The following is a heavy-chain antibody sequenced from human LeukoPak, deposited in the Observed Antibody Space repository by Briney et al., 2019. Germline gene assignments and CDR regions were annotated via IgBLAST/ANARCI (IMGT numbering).Heavy chain of an antibody. V-gene: IGHV1-46*01. CDR2: INPSGGST. CDR3: ARGTERFGEPVPYGMDV. J-gene: IGHJ6*02. Sequence: ASVKVSCKASGYTFTSYYMHWVRQAPGQGLEWMGIINPSGGSTSYAQKFQGRVTMTRDTSTSTVYMELSSLRSEDTAVYYCARGTERFGEPVPYGMDVWGQGTTVTVSS. CDR1: GYTFTSYY. D-gene: IGHD3-16*01.